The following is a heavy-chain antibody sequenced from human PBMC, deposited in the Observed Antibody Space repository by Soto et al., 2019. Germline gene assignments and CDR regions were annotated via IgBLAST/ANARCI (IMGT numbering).Heavy chain of an antibody. CDR1: GDTFSFYT. V-gene: IGHV1-69*02. CDR2: VNPIVSMS. D-gene: IGHD3-10*01. CDR3: AAVYGSGYRAFDY. J-gene: IGHJ4*02. Sequence: VQLVQSGAEVRKPGSSVKVSCKASGDTFSFYTINWVRQAPGLGLEWMGRVNPIVSMSNYAQKFQGRVTIPADKSTNTAYMQLGSLRSEDTAIYYCAAVYGSGYRAFDYWAQGALVTVSS.